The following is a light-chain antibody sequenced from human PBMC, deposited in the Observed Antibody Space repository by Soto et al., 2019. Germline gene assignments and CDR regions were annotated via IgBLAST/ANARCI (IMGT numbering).Light chain of an antibody. CDR2: ASS. CDR1: QTISTY. Sequence: IQMTQSPSSLSASVGDRVTITCRASQTISTYLNWYQQKPGKAPKLLISASSSLQSGVPSRFSGRGSGTDFTLTITSLQPEDFATYICQQSYGMPWTFGQGTKVEV. CDR3: QQSYGMPWT. J-gene: IGKJ1*01. V-gene: IGKV1-39*01.